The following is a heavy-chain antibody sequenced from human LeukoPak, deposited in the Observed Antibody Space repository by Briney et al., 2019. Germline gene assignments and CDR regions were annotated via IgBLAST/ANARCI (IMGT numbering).Heavy chain of an antibody. CDR1: GGSISSYY. V-gene: IGHV4-59*01. CDR3: ARSDFWSGSIDC. J-gene: IGHJ4*02. D-gene: IGHD3-3*01. CDR2: IYYSGST. Sequence: SETLSLTCTVSGGSISSYYWSWIRQPPGKGLEWIGYIYYSGSTNYNPSLKSRVTISVDTSKNQFSLKLSSVTAADTAVYYCARSDFWSGSIDCWGQGTLVTVSS.